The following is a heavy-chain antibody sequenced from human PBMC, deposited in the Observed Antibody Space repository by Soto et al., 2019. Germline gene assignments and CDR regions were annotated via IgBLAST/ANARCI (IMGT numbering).Heavy chain of an antibody. V-gene: IGHV2-26*01. CDR2: IFSNDEK. CDR1: GFSLSNARMG. J-gene: IGHJ4*02. D-gene: IGHD4-4*01. Sequence: QVTLKESGPVLVKPTETLTLTCTVSGFSLSNARMGVSWIRQPPGKALEWLAHIFSNDEKSYSTSLKSRLTISKDTSKSQVLLTMTTMDPVDTATYYCARIVEMTTITGRFDYWGQGTLVTINS. CDR3: ARIVEMTTITGRFDY.